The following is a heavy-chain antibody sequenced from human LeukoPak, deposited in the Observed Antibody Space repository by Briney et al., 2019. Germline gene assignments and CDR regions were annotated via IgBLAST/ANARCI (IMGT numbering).Heavy chain of an antibody. Sequence: PGGSLRLSCTASGFPFSDYALSWVRQAPGKGLEWVSFIRSKAYGGATEYAASVKGRFTFSRDDSKNIAYLQMNSLKTEDTAMYYCTRDPLSWDEYYSVMDVWGQGTTVTVSS. CDR3: TRDPLSWDEYYSVMDV. D-gene: IGHD1-26*01. CDR2: IRSKAYGGAT. CDR1: GFPFSDYA. V-gene: IGHV3-49*04. J-gene: IGHJ6*02.